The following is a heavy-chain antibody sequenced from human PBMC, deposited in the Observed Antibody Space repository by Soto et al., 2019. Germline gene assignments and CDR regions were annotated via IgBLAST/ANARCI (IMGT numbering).Heavy chain of an antibody. D-gene: IGHD3-10*01. V-gene: IGHV4-61*01. Sequence: SETLSLTCTVSGGSVSSGNYYWSWIRQPPGKGLEWIGYIYYSGSTNYNPSLKSRVTISVDTSKNQFSLKLSSVTAADTAVYYCARLSGSYYRANYFDYWGQGTLVTVSS. CDR3: ARLSGSYYRANYFDY. CDR2: IYYSGST. J-gene: IGHJ4*02. CDR1: GGSVSSGNYY.